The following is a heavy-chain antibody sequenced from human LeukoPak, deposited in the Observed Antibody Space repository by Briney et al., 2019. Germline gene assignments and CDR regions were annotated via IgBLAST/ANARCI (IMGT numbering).Heavy chain of an antibody. J-gene: IGHJ4*02. CDR3: ARVARVGGYDVGDFDY. V-gene: IGHV4-39*07. Sequence: SETLSLTCTVSGGSISSSSYYWGWLRQPPGKGLEWIASIYYSGSTYYNPSLKSLVTISVDTSKNQFSLKLSSVTAADTAVYYCARVARVGGYDVGDFDYWGQGTLVTVSS. D-gene: IGHD5-12*01. CDR2: IYYSGST. CDR1: GGSISSSSYY.